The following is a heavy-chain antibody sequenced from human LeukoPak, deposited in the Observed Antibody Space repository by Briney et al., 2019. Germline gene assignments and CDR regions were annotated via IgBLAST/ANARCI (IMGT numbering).Heavy chain of an antibody. J-gene: IGHJ4*02. CDR3: ARPVVTAMHYYFDY. V-gene: IGHV1-8*01. D-gene: IGHD2-21*02. CDR2: VNPNSGNT. CDR1: GYTFTSYD. Sequence: ASVKVSCKASGYTFTSYDINWVRQATGQGLEWMGWVNPNSGNTGYAQKFQGRVTMTRNTSISTAYMELSSLRSEDTAVYYCARPVVTAMHYYFDYWGQGTLVTVSS.